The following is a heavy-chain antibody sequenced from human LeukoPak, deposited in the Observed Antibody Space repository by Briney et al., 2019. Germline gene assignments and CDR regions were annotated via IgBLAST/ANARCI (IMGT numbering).Heavy chain of an antibody. CDR3: ARAPPYDFWSGYYYFDK. Sequence: PGRSLRLSCTTSGFTFGDYAMTWVRQAPGKGLEWVCFIRSKTYGGTTQYAASVKGRFTISRDDSKSIAYLQMNSLRTEDTAVYYCARAPPYDFWSGYYYFDKWGQGTLVTVSS. J-gene: IGHJ4*02. V-gene: IGHV3-49*04. CDR1: GFTFGDYA. CDR2: IRSKTYGGTT. D-gene: IGHD3-3*01.